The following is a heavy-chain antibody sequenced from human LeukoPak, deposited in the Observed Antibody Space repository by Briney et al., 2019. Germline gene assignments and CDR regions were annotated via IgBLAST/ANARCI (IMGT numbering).Heavy chain of an antibody. D-gene: IGHD3-3*01. V-gene: IGHV1-46*01. CDR1: GYTFTSYY. Sequence: GASVKVSCKASGYTFTSYYMHWVRQAPGQGLEWMGIINPSGGSTSYAQKFQGRVTVTRDTSTSTVYMELSSLRSEDTAVYCCATPSIPIFGVANDYWGQGTLVTVSS. J-gene: IGHJ4*02. CDR3: ATPSIPIFGVANDY. CDR2: INPSGGST.